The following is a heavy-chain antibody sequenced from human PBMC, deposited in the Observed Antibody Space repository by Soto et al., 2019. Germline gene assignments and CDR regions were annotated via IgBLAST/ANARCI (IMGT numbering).Heavy chain of an antibody. CDR3: ARGIAVASTYQPVNWFDP. CDR2: IDPSDSYT. CDR1: GYSFTSYW. V-gene: IGHV5-10-1*01. D-gene: IGHD6-19*01. Sequence: PGESLKISCNGSGYSFTSYWISWVRQMPGKGLEWMGRIDPSDSYTNYSPSFQGHVTISADKSISTAYLQWSSLKASDTAMYYCARGIAVASTYQPVNWFDPWGQGTLVTVSS. J-gene: IGHJ5*02.